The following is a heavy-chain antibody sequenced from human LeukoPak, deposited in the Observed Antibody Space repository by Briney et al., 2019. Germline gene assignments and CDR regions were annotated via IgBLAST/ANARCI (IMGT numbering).Heavy chain of an antibody. CDR2: FDPEDGET. CDR3: ATLGSPILRYFDWLSPFDY. D-gene: IGHD3-9*01. CDR1: GYTLTELS. J-gene: IGHJ4*02. V-gene: IGHV1-24*01. Sequence: ASVKVSCKVSGYTLTELSMHWVRQAPGKGLEWMGDFDPEDGETIYAQKFQGRVTMTEDTSTDTAYMELSSLRSEDTAVYYCATLGSPILRYFDWLSPFDYWGQGTLVTVSS.